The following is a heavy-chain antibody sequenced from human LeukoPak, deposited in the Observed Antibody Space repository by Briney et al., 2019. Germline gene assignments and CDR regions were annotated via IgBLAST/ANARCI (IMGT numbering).Heavy chain of an antibody. V-gene: IGHV4-34*01. CDR1: GGSFSGYY. D-gene: IGHD3-3*01. CDR3: ARGPVVRFLEWLLYGAFDY. J-gene: IGHJ4*02. CDR2: INHSGST. Sequence: PSETLSLTCAVYGGSFSGYYWSWIRQPPGKGLEWIGEINHSGSTNYNPSLKSRVTISVDTSKNQFSLKLSSVTAADTAVYYCARGPVVRFLEWLLYGAFDYWGQGTLGTVSS.